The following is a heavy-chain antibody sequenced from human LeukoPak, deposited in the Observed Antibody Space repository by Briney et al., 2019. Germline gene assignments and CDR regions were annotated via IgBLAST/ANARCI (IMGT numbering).Heavy chain of an antibody. V-gene: IGHV3-74*01. CDR2: INSDGSST. D-gene: IGHD6-13*01. CDR3: AREGVYSPFDP. CDR1: GFTFSSYW. J-gene: IGHJ5*02. Sequence: GGSLRLSCAASGFTFSSYWMHWVRQAPGKGLVWVSRINSDGSSTSYAGSVKGRFTISRDNAKNTLYLQMNSLRAEDTAVYYCAREGVYSPFDPWGQGTLVTVSS.